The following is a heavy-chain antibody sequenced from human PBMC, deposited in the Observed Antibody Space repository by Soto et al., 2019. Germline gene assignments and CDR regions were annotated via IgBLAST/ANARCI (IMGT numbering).Heavy chain of an antibody. D-gene: IGHD3-22*01. CDR2: ISAYNGNT. CDR3: ARDSYYYDSSARKGAFDI. CDR1: GYTFTSYG. V-gene: IGHV1-18*01. J-gene: IGHJ3*02. Sequence: QAQLVQSGAEVKKPGASVTVSCKASGYTFTSYGISWVRQAPGQGLEWMGWISAYNGNTNYAQKLQGRVTMTTDTSTSTAYMELRSLRSDDTAVYYCARDSYYYDSSARKGAFDIWGQGTMVTVSS.